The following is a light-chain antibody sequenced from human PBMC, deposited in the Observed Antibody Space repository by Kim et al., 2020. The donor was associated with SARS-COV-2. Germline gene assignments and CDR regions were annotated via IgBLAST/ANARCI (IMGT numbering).Light chain of an antibody. CDR1: DLGSHY. CDR2: QND. J-gene: IGLJ3*02. V-gene: IGLV3-1*01. CDR3: QAWDRATAV. Sequence: SVSPGQTARITCSVDDLGSHYVSWYRQKPGQAPVLVIFQNDMRPSGIPERISGSNSGDTATLIIRGTQAFDEADYYCQAWDRATAVFGGGTRLTVL.